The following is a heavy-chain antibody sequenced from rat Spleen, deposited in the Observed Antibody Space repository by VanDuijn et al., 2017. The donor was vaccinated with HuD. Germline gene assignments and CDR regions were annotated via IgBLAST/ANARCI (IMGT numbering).Heavy chain of an antibody. V-gene: IGHV2S12*01. CDR3: TRESLPGFNSHWFLS. Sequence: QVQLKESGPGLVQPSQTLSLTCTVSGFSLTSNGVSWVRQPPGKGLEWIAAISSGGSPYYNSALSSRLSISRDTSKSQVFLKVDSLQTEDTATYFCTRESLPGFNSHWFLSWGQGTLVTVSS. CDR2: ISSGGSP. CDR1: GFSLTSNG. J-gene: IGHJ3*01. D-gene: IGHD1-4*01.